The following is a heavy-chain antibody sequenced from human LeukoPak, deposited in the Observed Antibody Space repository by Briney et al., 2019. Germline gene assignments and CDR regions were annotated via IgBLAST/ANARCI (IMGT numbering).Heavy chain of an antibody. D-gene: IGHD3-3*01. CDR3: ARGAVFGGNWFDP. V-gene: IGHV1-2*02. CDR2: INPNSGDT. CDR1: GYTFTGYY. J-gene: IGHJ5*02. Sequence: ASVKVSCKPSGYTFTGYYIHWVRQAPGQGLEWMGWINPNSGDTNYAQKFQGRVTMTRDTSISTVYMELSRLRFGDTAVYYCARGAVFGGNWFDPWGQGTLVTVSS.